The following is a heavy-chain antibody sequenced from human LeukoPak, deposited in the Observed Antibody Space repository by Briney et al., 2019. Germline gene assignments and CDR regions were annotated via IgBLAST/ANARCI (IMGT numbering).Heavy chain of an antibody. CDR2: ISSSSAYI. J-gene: IGHJ3*02. D-gene: IGHD4-23*01. CDR1: EFTFSSYN. CDR3: ASEAGGGDAFDI. V-gene: IGHV3-21*04. Sequence: GGSLRLSCAASEFTFSSYNMNWVRQAPGKGLEWVSSISSSSAYIYYADSVKGRFTISRDNSKNTLYLQMNSLRAEDTAVYYCASEAGGGDAFDIWGQGTMVTVSS.